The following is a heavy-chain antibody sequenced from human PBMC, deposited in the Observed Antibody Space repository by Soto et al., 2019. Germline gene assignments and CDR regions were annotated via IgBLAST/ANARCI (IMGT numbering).Heavy chain of an antibody. CDR2: IRSKANSYAT. CDR1: GFTFSGSA. V-gene: IGHV3-73*01. D-gene: IGHD5-12*01. CDR3: TRPTGGYVDWFDP. Sequence: PGGSLRLSCAASGFTFSGSAMHWVRQASGKGLEWVGRIRSKANSYATAYAASVKGRFTISRDDSKNTAYLQMNSLKTEDTAVYYCTRPTGGYVDWFDPWGQGTLVTVSS. J-gene: IGHJ5*02.